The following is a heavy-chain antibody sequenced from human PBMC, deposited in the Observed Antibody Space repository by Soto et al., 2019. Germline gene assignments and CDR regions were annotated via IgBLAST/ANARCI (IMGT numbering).Heavy chain of an antibody. V-gene: IGHV3-23*01. CDR1: GFSFSTYG. CDR2: VSGGSGVT. CDR3: AKGYGYGDY. Sequence: EVQLLESGGGLVQPGGSLRLSCAVSGFSFSTYGVTWVRQAPGKGLEWVSGVSGGSGVTHYADSVKGRFTITGDNSKNTVDLHMNSLRVEDTAVYYCAKGYGYGDYWGQGTLVTVSS. J-gene: IGHJ4*02. D-gene: IGHD5-12*01.